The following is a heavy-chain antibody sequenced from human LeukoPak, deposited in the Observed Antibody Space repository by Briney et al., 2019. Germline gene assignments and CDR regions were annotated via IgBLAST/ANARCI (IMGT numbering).Heavy chain of an antibody. J-gene: IGHJ6*03. D-gene: IGHD1-26*01. CDR1: GGSVGSGDYY. Sequence: SQTLSLTCTVSGGSVGSGDYYWSWIRQPPGKGLEWFGGIYQSGSTYFNPSLKSRDTISLDTPKNQFSLKMSSVTAADTAVYYCARASSGSYSGPIYYYYYMDVWGKGTTVTVSS. V-gene: IGHV4-30-4*08. CDR2: IYQSGST. CDR3: ARASSGSYSGPIYYYYYMDV.